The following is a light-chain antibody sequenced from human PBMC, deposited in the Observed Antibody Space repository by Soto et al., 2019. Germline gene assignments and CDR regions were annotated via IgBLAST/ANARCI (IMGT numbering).Light chain of an antibody. V-gene: IGKV1-39*01. J-gene: IGKJ1*01. CDR3: QQGYSNPWT. CDR2: AAS. Sequence: DIQMTQSPSSLSASVGDRVTITCRASQSVNTYLHWYQQKAGQAPKLPIYAASNLQSGVPSRFSGRGSGTDFTLTVESLQPEDFATYYCQQGYSNPWTFGQGTKVDIK. CDR1: QSVNTY.